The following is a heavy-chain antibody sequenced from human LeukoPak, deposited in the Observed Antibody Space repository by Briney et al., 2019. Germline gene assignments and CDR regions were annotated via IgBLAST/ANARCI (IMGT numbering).Heavy chain of an antibody. CDR1: GFTFNNYG. Sequence: GGSLLLSCVSSGFTFNNYGMKCVRLAPGKLLVMRSGISGSGVKTWYTDSLKGRFTVSRDNSKNTVFLQMNSLTDEDAALYFCARSWYNSGSLLRFFDSWGQGTLVTVSS. CDR2: ISGSGVKT. D-gene: IGHD6-19*01. J-gene: IGHJ4*02. CDR3: ARSWYNSGSLLRFFDS. V-gene: IGHV3-23*01.